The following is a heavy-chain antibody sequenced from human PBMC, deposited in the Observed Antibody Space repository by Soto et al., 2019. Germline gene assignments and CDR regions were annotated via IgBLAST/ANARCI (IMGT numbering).Heavy chain of an antibody. Sequence: GGSLRLSCAASGFTVSSNYMSWVRQAPGKGLEWVSVIYSGGSTYYADSVKGRFTISRDNSKNTRYLQMNSLRAEDTSVYYCAKGYSYGYFDYWGQGTLVTVSS. CDR1: GFTVSSNY. V-gene: IGHV3-53*01. J-gene: IGHJ4*02. CDR2: IYSGGST. D-gene: IGHD5-18*01. CDR3: AKGYSYGYFDY.